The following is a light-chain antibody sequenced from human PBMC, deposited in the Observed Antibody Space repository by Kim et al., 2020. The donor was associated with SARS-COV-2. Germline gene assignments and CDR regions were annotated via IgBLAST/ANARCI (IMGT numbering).Light chain of an antibody. CDR1: QSVNSN. CDR2: GAS. Sequence: SPGERAPLSCTASQSVNSNLAWYQQKPGQAPTLLIYGASSRATGIPARFSGSGSGTEFTLTISSLQSEDFALYYCQQYNNWPPITFGQGTRLEIK. V-gene: IGKV3-15*01. J-gene: IGKJ5*01. CDR3: QQYNNWPPIT.